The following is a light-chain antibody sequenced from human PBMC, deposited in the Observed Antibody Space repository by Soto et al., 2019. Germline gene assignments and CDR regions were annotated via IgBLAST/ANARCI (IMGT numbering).Light chain of an antibody. V-gene: IGKV3D-15*01. CDR2: GSS. CDR1: ENVGTN. J-gene: IGKJ4*01. Sequence: IVMTQSPATLSVSPGEGVTLSCRASENVGTNLAWYQQKPGQAPRLFIYGSSTRATGIPATFSGSGSGTEFTLTISSPQSEESAVYYCQQYNNWGLSFGGGTKVDIK. CDR3: QQYNNWGLS.